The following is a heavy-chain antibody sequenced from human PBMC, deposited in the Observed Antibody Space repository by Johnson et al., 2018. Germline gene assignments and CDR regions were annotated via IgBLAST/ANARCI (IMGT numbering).Heavy chain of an antibody. Sequence: VQLVQSGGGVVQPGRSMRLSCAASGFTFSDSAMHWVRQASGKGLEWVGRIRSKPNSYATAYAASVQGRFTISRDDSKNTAYLQMNSLKTEDTAVYYCTRPTHYYVSSGSYPLAFDIWGPGTMVTVSS. V-gene: IGHV3-73*01. J-gene: IGHJ3*02. D-gene: IGHD3-22*01. CDR3: TRPTHYYVSSGSYPLAFDI. CDR1: GFTFSDSA. CDR2: IRSKPNSYAT.